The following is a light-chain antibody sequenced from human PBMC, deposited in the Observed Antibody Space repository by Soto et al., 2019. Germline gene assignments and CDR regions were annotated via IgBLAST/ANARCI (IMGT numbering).Light chain of an antibody. V-gene: IGKV3D-15*01. CDR3: QQYHDWPLST. Sequence: EIVLTQSPAALSLSQGERATLSCRACQVVNTDLAWYQQRPGQAPRLLISGVSNRATGTPDRFSGSGSGTEFSLTISSLQSEDFAVYYCQQYHDWPLSTFGHGT. J-gene: IGKJ5*01. CDR1: QVVNTD. CDR2: GVS.